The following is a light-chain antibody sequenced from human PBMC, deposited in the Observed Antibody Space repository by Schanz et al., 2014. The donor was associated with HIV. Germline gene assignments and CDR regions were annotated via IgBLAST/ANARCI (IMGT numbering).Light chain of an antibody. V-gene: IGLV2-8*01. CDR3: SSYAGSYTWV. CDR1: SSDVAGYNF. CDR2: EVT. Sequence: QSALTQPPSASGSPGQSVTISCTGASSDVAGYNFVSWYQQHPGKAPKLMIYEVTKRPSGVPDRFSGSKSGNTASLTVSGLQAEDEAEYYCSSYAGSYTWVFGGGTQLTVL. J-gene: IGLJ7*01.